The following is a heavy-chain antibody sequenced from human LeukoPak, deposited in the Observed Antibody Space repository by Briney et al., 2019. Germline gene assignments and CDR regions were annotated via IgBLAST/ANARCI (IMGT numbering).Heavy chain of an antibody. CDR3: ARDLKLGSGGSPGYYYGMEV. D-gene: IGHD3-10*02. CDR1: GYTFTGYY. CDR2: INPNSGGT. J-gene: IGHJ6*04. V-gene: IGHV1-2*04. Sequence: HAASVKVSCKASGYTFTGYYMHWVRQAPGQGLEWMGWINPNSGGTNYAQKFQGWVTMTRDTSISTAYMELSRLRSDDTAVYYCARDLKLGSGGSPGYYYGMEVWGKGTTVTVSS.